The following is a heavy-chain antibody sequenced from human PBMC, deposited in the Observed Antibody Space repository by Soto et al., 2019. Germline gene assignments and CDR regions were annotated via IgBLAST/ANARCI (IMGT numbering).Heavy chain of an antibody. J-gene: IGHJ4*02. CDR3: ARRFPHPTIYDSRGSFDY. CDR2: IYPGDSET. CDR1: GYSFSNRW. V-gene: IGHV5-51*01. Sequence: GESLKISCEGSGYSFSNRWIGWVRQRPGKGLEWMGTIYPGDSETIYSPSFQGQVTLSVDKSINIAYVEWRSLKASDTAMYYCARRFPHPTIYDSRGSFDYWGQGTLVTVSS. D-gene: IGHD3-22*01.